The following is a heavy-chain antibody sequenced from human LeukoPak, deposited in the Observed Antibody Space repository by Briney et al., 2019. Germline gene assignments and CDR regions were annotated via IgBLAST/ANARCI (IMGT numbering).Heavy chain of an antibody. CDR3: ARERGSGWYYFDY. Sequence: PGGSLRLSCAASGFTFSSYGMHWVRQAPGKGLEWVAVIWYDGSNKYYADSVKGRFTISRDNSKNTLYLQMNSLRAEDTAAYYCARERGSGWYYFDYWGQGTLVTVSS. J-gene: IGHJ4*02. CDR1: GFTFSSYG. D-gene: IGHD6-19*01. CDR2: IWYDGSNK. V-gene: IGHV3-33*01.